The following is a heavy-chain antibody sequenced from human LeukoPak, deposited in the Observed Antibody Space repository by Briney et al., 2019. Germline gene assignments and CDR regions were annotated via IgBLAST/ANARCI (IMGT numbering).Heavy chain of an antibody. CDR3: ARGGELLGLAVDY. CDR2: INHSGST. CDR1: GGSFSGYY. J-gene: IGHJ4*02. D-gene: IGHD1-26*01. Sequence: SETLSLTCAVYGGSFSGYYWSWIRQPPGKGLEWIGEINHSGSTNYNPSLKSRVTISVDTSKNQFSLKLSSVTAADTAVYYCARGGELLGLAVDYWGQGTLVTVSS. V-gene: IGHV4-34*01.